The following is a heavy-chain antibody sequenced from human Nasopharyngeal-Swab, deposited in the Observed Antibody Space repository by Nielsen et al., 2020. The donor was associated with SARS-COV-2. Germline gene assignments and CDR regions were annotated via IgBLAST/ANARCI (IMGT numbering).Heavy chain of an antibody. CDR2: IYYSGST. CDR3: ARDHRIQLWLGVYGMDV. V-gene: IGHV4-39*07. J-gene: IGHJ6*02. Sequence: SETLSLTCTVSGGSISSSSYYWGWIRQPPGKGLEWIGSIYYSGSTYYNPSLKSRVTISVDTSKNQFSLKLSSVTAADTAVYYCARDHRIQLWLGVYGMDVWGQGTTVTVPS. D-gene: IGHD5-18*01. CDR1: GGSISSSSYY.